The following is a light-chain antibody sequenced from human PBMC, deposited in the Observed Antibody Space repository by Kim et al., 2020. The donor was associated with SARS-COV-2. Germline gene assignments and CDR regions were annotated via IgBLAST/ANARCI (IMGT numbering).Light chain of an antibody. CDR3: QQYYSYPHT. CDR2: AGS. V-gene: IGKV1-16*01. J-gene: IGKJ2*01. Sequence: DIQMTQSPSPLSASVGDRVTITCRASQGIENRLAWFQVKPGKAPQSLVYAGSTLQSGVPSRFSGTYSGTDFNLTIRSLQPEDFASYFCQQYYSYPHTFGQGTKVDIK. CDR1: QGIENR.